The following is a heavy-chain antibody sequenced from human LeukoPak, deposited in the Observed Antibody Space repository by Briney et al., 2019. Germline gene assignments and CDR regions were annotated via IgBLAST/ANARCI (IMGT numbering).Heavy chain of an antibody. D-gene: IGHD4-17*01. V-gene: IGHV3-48*01. J-gene: IGHJ4*02. CDR3: ARDRSRFTTVTTDY. CDR2: ISSSSSTI. Sequence: GGSLRLSCAASGFTFSSYGMTWVRQAPGKGLEWVSYISSSSSTIYYADSVKGRFTISRDNAKNSLYLQLNSLRAEDTAVYYCARDRSRFTTVTTDYWGQGTLVTVSS. CDR1: GFTFSSYG.